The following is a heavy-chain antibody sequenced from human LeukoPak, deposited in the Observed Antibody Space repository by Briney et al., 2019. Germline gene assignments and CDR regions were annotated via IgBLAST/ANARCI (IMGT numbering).Heavy chain of an antibody. CDR2: IYSGGST. Sequence: GGSLRLSCAASGFTVSSNYMSWVRQAPGKGLEWVSVIYSGGSTYYADSVKGRFTTSRDNSKNTLYLQMNSLRAEDTAVYYCARSNSPPYYFDYWGQGTLVTVSS. CDR3: ARSNSPPYYFDY. CDR1: GFTVSSNY. V-gene: IGHV3-53*01. J-gene: IGHJ4*02. D-gene: IGHD5-18*01.